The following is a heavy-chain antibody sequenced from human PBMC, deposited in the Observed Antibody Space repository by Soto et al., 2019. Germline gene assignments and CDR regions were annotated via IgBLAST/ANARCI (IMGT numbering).Heavy chain of an antibody. J-gene: IGHJ4*02. Sequence: QVQLQESGAGLVKPSQTLSLTCTVSGGSINSGGYYWMWIRQHPGKGLEWIVYLYYSGRNYYNPSLRSRVTITLDTSEKQFSLNLTSVTAPDTAVYLCARAQTIFVIITVFAYGGQGTLVTFPP. D-gene: IGHD3-3*01. CDR3: ARAQTIFVIITVFAY. CDR1: GGSINSGGYY. V-gene: IGHV4-31*03. CDR2: LYYSGRN.